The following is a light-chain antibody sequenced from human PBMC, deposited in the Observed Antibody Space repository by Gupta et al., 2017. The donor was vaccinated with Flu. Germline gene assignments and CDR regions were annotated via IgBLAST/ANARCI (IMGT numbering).Light chain of an antibody. CDR1: QSVLYSSNNKNY. J-gene: IGKJ3*01. CDR2: WAS. V-gene: IGKV4-1*01. Sequence: DIAMTQSPDSLAVSLGERATINCKSSQSVLYSSNNKNYLAWYQQKPGQPPKPLIYWASTRESGVPDRFSGGGSGTDFTLTISSLQAEDVAVYYCQQDDSTPFTFGHGTKVDIK. CDR3: QQDDSTPFT.